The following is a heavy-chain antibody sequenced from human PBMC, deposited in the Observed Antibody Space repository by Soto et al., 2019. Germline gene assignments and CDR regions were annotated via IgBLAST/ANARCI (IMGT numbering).Heavy chain of an antibody. CDR2: ISAYNGNT. CDR3: AIDGPITMIVVVNSPLDY. J-gene: IGHJ4*02. D-gene: IGHD3-22*01. V-gene: IGHV1-18*04. Sequence: QVQLVQSGAEVKKPGASVKVSCKASGYTFTSYGISWVRQAPGQGLEWMGWISAYNGNTNYAQKLQGRVTMTTDTSTSTAYMELRSLRSDDTAVYYCAIDGPITMIVVVNSPLDYWGQGTLVTVSS. CDR1: GYTFTSYG.